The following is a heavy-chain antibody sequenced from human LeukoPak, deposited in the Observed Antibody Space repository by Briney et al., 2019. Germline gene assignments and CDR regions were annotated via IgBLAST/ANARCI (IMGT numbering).Heavy chain of an antibody. J-gene: IGHJ3*02. CDR2: IRQDGSEK. CDR1: GFTFSSYW. V-gene: IGHV3-7*01. D-gene: IGHD3-22*01. CDR3: ATPHYYDSSGYWLDAFDI. Sequence: PGGSLRLSCAASGFTFSSYWMSWVRQAPGKGLEWVANIRQDGSEKYYVDSVKGRFTISRDNAKNSLYLQMNSLRAEDTAAYYCATPHYYDSSGYWLDAFDIWGQGTMVTVSS.